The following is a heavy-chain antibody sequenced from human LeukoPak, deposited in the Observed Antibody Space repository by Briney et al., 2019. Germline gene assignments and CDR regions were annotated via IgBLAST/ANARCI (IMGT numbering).Heavy chain of an antibody. CDR1: GGSISSYY. D-gene: IGHD5-12*01. V-gene: IGHV4-59*01. CDR2: IYYSGST. J-gene: IGHJ4*02. CDR3: ARSGGYDRPFDY. Sequence: PSETLSLTCTVSGGSISSYYWSWIRQPPGKGLEWIGYIYYSGSTNYNPSLKSRVTISVDTSKNQFSLKLSSVTAADTAVYYCARSGGYDRPFDYWGQGTPVTVSS.